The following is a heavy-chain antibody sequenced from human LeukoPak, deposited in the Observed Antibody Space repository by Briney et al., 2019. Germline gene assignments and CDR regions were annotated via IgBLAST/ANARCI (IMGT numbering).Heavy chain of an antibody. Sequence: GGSLRLSCAASGVTFSSYAMSWVRQAPGKGLEWVSTISASGGSTYYADSVKGRFTISRDDSKNTLYLQLNSLRAEDTAVYSCAREGYYDGVKGYFDYWGQGTLVTVSS. V-gene: IGHV3-23*01. CDR2: ISASGGST. CDR1: GVTFSSYA. J-gene: IGHJ4*02. D-gene: IGHD3-22*01. CDR3: AREGYYDGVKGYFDY.